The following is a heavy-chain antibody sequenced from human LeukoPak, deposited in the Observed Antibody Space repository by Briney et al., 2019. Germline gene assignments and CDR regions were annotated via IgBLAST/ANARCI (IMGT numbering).Heavy chain of an antibody. Sequence: SETLSLTCTVSGYSISSGYYWGWIRQPPGKGLEWIGSIYHSGSTYYNPSLKSRVTISVDTSKNQFSLKLSTVTAADTAVYYCARESDIAAAGYWGQGTLVTVSS. CDR3: ARESDIAAAGY. V-gene: IGHV4-38-2*02. CDR2: IYHSGST. D-gene: IGHD6-13*01. CDR1: GYSISSGYY. J-gene: IGHJ4*02.